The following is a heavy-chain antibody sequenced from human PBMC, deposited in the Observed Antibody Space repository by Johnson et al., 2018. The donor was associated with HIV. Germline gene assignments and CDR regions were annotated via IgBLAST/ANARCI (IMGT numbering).Heavy chain of an antibody. Sequence: VQLVESGGGLIQPGGSLRLSCAASGFIVRSNYMSWVRQAPGEGLEWVSGINWNGGSTSYGDSVKGRFTISRDNSKNTLYLQMNSLRAEDTAVYYCAKGMNLDAFDIWGQGTMVTVSS. CDR1: GFIVRSNY. CDR2: INWNGGST. J-gene: IGHJ3*02. V-gene: IGHV3-53*01. CDR3: AKGMNLDAFDI. D-gene: IGHD1-14*01.